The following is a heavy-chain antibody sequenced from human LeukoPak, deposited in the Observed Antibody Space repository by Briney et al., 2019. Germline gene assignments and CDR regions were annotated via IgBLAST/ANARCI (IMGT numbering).Heavy chain of an antibody. CDR3: ARLIAVTGTVDYFDY. D-gene: IGHD6-19*01. J-gene: IGHJ4*02. CDR2: IYYSGST. Sequence: PSETLSLTCTVSGGSISNYQWSWIRQPPGKGLEWIGYIYYSGSTNYNPSLKSRVTISVDTSEKQFFLKMSSVTAADTAVYFCARLIAVTGTVDYFDYWGQGTLVTVSS. CDR1: GGSISNYQ. V-gene: IGHV4-59*01.